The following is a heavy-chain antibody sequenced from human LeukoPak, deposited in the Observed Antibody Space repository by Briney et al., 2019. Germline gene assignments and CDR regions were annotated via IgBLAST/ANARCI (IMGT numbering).Heavy chain of an antibody. J-gene: IGHJ5*02. CDR2: IIPIFGTA. Sequence: ASVKVSCKASGGTFSSYAISWVRQAPGQGLEWMGGIIPIFGTANYAQKFQGRVTITADESTSTAYMELSSLRSEDTAVYYCARDLSGSYESGNWFDPWGQGTLVTVSS. CDR1: GGTFSSYA. D-gene: IGHD1-26*01. CDR3: ARDLSGSYESGNWFDP. V-gene: IGHV1-69*13.